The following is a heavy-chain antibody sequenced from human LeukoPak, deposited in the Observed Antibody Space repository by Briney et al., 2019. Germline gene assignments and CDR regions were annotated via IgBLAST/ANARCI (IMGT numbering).Heavy chain of an antibody. J-gene: IGHJ4*02. Sequence: SETLSLTCTVSGGSISSGSYYWSWIRQPAGKGLEWLGYIYYSGSTNYNPSLESRVTISVDTSMHRFSLKLASVTAADTAVYYCARAEYTSGWYPFDYWGQGTLVTVSS. V-gene: IGHV4-61*10. CDR1: GGSISSGSYY. CDR3: ARAEYTSGWYPFDY. CDR2: IYYSGST. D-gene: IGHD6-19*01.